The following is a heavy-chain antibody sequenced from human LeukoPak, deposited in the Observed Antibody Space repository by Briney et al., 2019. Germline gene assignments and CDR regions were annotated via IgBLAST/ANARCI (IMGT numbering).Heavy chain of an antibody. J-gene: IGHJ4*02. CDR1: GYSFTSYW. D-gene: IGHD5-24*01. CDR3: ARLRDAYPDY. Sequence: GESLKISGKGSGYSFTSYWIGWVRPIPGKGLEWMGIIYPGDSDSRYSPSFQGQVTISADKSISTAYLQWNSLKASDTAMYYCARLRDAYPDYWGQGTLITVSS. CDR2: IYPGDSDS. V-gene: IGHV5-51*01.